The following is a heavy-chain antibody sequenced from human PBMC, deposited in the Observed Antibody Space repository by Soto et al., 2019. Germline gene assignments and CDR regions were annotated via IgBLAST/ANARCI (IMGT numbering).Heavy chain of an antibody. V-gene: IGHV2-5*02. J-gene: IGHJ3*02. CDR3: AHSQYQGTFDI. CDR2: IYWDGDK. CDR1: GFSLSSIGVG. Sequence: QITLKESGPTLVRPTQTLTLTCTFSGFSLSSIGVGVGWIRQPPGEALEWLALIYWDGDKPYSPSLKSRLTITKDTSKAQVVLTMTNMDPVDTATYYCAHSQYQGTFDIWGQGTMVTVSS. D-gene: IGHD4-4*01.